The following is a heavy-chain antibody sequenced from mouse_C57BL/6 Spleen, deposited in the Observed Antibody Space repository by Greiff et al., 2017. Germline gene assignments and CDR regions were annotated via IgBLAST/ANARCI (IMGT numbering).Heavy chain of an antibody. CDR1: GFTFSSYA. D-gene: IGHD1-1*02. V-gene: IGHV5-4*01. Sequence: EVQLVESGGGLVKPGGSLKLSCAASGFTFSSYAMSWVRQTPEKRLEWVATISDGGSYTDYPDNVKGRFPISRDNAKNNLYLQMSHLKSEDTAMYYCARDGYGFAYWGQGTLVTVSA. CDR3: ARDGYGFAY. J-gene: IGHJ3*01. CDR2: ISDGGSYT.